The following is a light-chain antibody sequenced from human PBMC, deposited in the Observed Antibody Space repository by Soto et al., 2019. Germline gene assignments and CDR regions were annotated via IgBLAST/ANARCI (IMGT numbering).Light chain of an antibody. CDR2: GAS. J-gene: IGKJ2*01. CDR3: QQYHNWPPQYT. V-gene: IGKV3-15*01. Sequence: EIVMTQSPASLSVSPGDGATVSCRASQTVASNLAWYQQKPGQGPRLLIHGASTRAAGVPARFSGSGSGTDFTLTISSLQSEDFAVYYCQQYHNWPPQYTFGQWTQVQSK. CDR1: QTVASN.